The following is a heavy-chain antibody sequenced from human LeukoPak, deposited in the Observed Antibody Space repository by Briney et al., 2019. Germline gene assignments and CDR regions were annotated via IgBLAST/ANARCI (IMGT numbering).Heavy chain of an antibody. CDR2: IYYSGST. CDR3: ARTGYSSSFPDY. D-gene: IGHD6-6*01. V-gene: IGHV4-39*01. CDR1: GGSISSSSYY. J-gene: IGHJ4*02. Sequence: SETLSLTCTVSGGSISSSSYYWGWIRQPPGKGLEWIASIYYSGSTYYNPSHKSRFTISVDTSKNQFSLKLSSVTAADTAVYYCARTGYSSSFPDYWGQGTLVTVSS.